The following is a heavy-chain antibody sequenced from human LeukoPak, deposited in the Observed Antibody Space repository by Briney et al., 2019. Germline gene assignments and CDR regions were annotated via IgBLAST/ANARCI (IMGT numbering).Heavy chain of an antibody. Sequence: SETLSLTCAVYGGSFSGYYWSWLRQPPGKGLEWVGEINHSGSTNYNPSLKNRVTISVDTSKNQFSLKLSSVTAADTAVYYCARRPSKRGYSYGYPRWFDPWGQGTLVTVSS. J-gene: IGHJ5*02. D-gene: IGHD5-18*01. CDR1: GGSFSGYY. V-gene: IGHV4-34*01. CDR2: INHSGST. CDR3: ARRPSKRGYSYGYPRWFDP.